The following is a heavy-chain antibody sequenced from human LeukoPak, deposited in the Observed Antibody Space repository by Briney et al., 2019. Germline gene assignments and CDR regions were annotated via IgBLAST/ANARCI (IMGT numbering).Heavy chain of an antibody. CDR3: ARHLSGTAMAHYFDF. CDR1: GDSISSARNY. Sequence: SETLSLTCSVSGDSISSARNYWGWIRQSPGKGLEWLASVYSSGSTHSNPSLTSRVSISIDMSKNQFSLKLYSVTASDAAIYYCARHLSGTAMAHYFDFWGQGTLVTVSS. D-gene: IGHD5-18*01. CDR2: VYSSGST. J-gene: IGHJ4*02. V-gene: IGHV4-39*01.